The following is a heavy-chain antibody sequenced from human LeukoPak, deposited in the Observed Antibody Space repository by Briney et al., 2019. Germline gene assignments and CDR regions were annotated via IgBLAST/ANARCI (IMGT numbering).Heavy chain of an antibody. J-gene: IGHJ4*02. CDR2: INHSGST. CDR3: ARGWYYDFWSGYYFDY. Sequence: SETLSLTCAVYGGSFSGYYWSWNRQPPGKGLEWIGEINHSGSTNYNPSLKSRVTISVDTSKNQFSLKLSSVTAADTAVYYCARGWYYDFWSGYYFDYWGQGTLVTVSS. D-gene: IGHD3-3*01. CDR1: GGSFSGYY. V-gene: IGHV4-34*01.